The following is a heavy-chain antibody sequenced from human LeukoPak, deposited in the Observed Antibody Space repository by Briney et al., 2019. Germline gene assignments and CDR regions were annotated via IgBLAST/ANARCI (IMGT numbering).Heavy chain of an antibody. CDR2: INHSGST. J-gene: IGHJ5*02. D-gene: IGHD6-19*01. V-gene: IGHV4-34*01. CDR1: GGSFSGYY. CDR3: ARGAIAVAGRGWFDP. Sequence: SETLSLTCAVYGGSFSGYYWSWIRQPPGKGLEWIGEINHSGSTNYNPSLKSRVTISVDTSKNQFSLKLSSVTAADTAVYYCARGAIAVAGRGWFDPWGQGTLVTVSS.